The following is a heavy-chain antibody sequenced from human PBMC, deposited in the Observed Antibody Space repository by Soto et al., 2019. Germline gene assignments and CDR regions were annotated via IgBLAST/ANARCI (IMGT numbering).Heavy chain of an antibody. V-gene: IGHV3-64D*06. D-gene: IGHD1-26*01. CDR3: VTLALGKFDY. Sequence: GGSLRLSCSASGFPFSSYAMHWVRQAPGKGLEYVSSISTNGGSTHYADSVKDRFTISRDNSKNTVYLQMSSLRPEDTAVYYCVTLALGKFDYWGQGNLVTVSS. J-gene: IGHJ4*02. CDR2: ISTNGGST. CDR1: GFPFSSYA.